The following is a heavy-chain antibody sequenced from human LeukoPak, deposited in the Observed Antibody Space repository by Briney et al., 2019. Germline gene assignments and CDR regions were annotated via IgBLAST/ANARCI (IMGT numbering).Heavy chain of an antibody. D-gene: IGHD1-14*01. J-gene: IGHJ5*02. CDR3: ARGQAGTSWFDP. V-gene: IGHV3-74*01. CDR2: INSDGSST. Sequence: PGGSLRLSCAASGFTFSSYRMYWVRQAPGKGPVWVSRINSDGSSTTYADSVKGRFTISRDNAKNTLYLQMNSLRDEDTAVYFCARGQAGTSWFDPWGQGTLVTVSS. CDR1: GFTFSSYR.